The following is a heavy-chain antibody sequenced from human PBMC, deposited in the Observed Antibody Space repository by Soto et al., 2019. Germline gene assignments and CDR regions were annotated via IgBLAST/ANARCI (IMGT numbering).Heavy chain of an antibody. CDR1: GFTFSSYA. D-gene: IGHD6-19*01. CDR3: ARETSGWLYNWFDP. J-gene: IGHJ5*02. Sequence: QVQLVESGGGVVQPGRSLRLSCAASGFTFSSYAMHWVRQAPGKGLEWVAVISYDGSNKYYADSVKGRFTISRDNSKNTLYLQMNSLRAEDTAVYYCARETSGWLYNWFDPWGQGTLVTVSS. CDR2: ISYDGSNK. V-gene: IGHV3-30-3*01.